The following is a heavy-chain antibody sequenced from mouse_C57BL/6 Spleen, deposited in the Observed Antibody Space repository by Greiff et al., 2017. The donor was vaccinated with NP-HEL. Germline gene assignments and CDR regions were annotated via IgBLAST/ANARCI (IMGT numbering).Heavy chain of an antibody. CDR1: GFNIKNTY. V-gene: IGHV14-3*01. CDR3: ARDYGSSYGFAY. D-gene: IGHD1-1*01. Sequence: EVQLQQSVAELVRPGASVKLSCTASGFNIKNTYMHWVKQRPEQGLEWIGRIDPANGNTKYAPKFPGKGTITADTSSHTAYLQLSSLTSEDTAIYYCARDYGSSYGFAYWGQGTLVTVSA. CDR2: IDPANGNT. J-gene: IGHJ3*01.